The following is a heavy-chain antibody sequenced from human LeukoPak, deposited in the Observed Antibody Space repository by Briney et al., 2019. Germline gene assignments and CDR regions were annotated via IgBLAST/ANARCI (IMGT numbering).Heavy chain of an antibody. J-gene: IGHJ3*02. CDR3: ARYTSGGGAFDI. V-gene: IGHV4-61*01. CDR1: GGSVSSGSYY. D-gene: IGHD6-19*01. CDR2: IYYSGST. Sequence: SETLSLTCTVSGGSVSSGSYYWSWIRQPPGKGLEWIGYIYYSGSTNYNPSLNSRVTISVDTSKNQFSLKLSSVTAADTAVYYCARYTSGGGAFDIWGQGTMVTVSS.